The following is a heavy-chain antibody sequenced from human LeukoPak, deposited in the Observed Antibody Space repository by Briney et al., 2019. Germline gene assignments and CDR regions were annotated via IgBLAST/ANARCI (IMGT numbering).Heavy chain of an antibody. V-gene: IGHV1-2*02. CDR1: GYTFTGYY. Sequence: ASVKVSCKASGYTFTGYYMHWVRQAPGQGLEWMGWINPNSGGTNYAQKFQGRVTMTRDTSISTAYMELSRLRSDDTAVYYCARDRAAAGTGYYYMDVWGKGTTVTISS. CDR3: ARDRAAAGTGYYYMDV. D-gene: IGHD6-13*01. J-gene: IGHJ6*03. CDR2: INPNSGGT.